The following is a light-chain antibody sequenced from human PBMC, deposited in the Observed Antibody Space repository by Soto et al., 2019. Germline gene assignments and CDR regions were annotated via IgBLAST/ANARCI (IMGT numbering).Light chain of an antibody. CDR1: QSVSSY. Sequence: EIVLTQAPASLSLSPGEVATLSCSASQSVSSYLAWYQQKPGQAPRLLIYDASNRATGIPARFGGSGSGTDFTLTISSLEPEDFAVYYCQQRSNWPPTFGPGTKVEYQ. V-gene: IGKV3-11*01. J-gene: IGKJ3*01. CDR3: QQRSNWPPT. CDR2: DAS.